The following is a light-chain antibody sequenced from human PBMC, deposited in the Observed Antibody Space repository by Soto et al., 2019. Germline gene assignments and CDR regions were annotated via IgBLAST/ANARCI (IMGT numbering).Light chain of an antibody. CDR2: GAS. CDR3: HQYGSSPET. V-gene: IGKV3-20*01. CDR1: ESISRSY. J-gene: IGKJ1*01. Sequence: EIVLTQSPGTLSLSPGERATLSCRASESISRSYLAWYLQKPGQSPRLLIYGASSRATGTPDRFSGSGSGTDFSLTISRLEPEDFAVYFCHQYGSSPETLGQGTKVDIK.